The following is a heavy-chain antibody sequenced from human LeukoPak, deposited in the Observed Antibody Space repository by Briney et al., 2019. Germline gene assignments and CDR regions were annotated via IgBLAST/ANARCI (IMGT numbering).Heavy chain of an antibody. CDR2: IYYSGST. J-gene: IGHJ3*02. Sequence: SETLSLTCTVSGGSISSYYWSWIRQPPGKGLEWIGYIYYSGSTNYNPSLKSRVTISVDTSKNQFSLKLSSVTAADTAVYYCARAWPYDSSGHCDAFDIWGQGTMVTVSS. V-gene: IGHV4-59*01. CDR1: GGSISSYY. CDR3: ARAWPYDSSGHCDAFDI. D-gene: IGHD3-22*01.